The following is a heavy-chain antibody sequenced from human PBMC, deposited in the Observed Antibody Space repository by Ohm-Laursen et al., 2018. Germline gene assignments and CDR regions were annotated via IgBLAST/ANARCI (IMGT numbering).Heavy chain of an antibody. D-gene: IGHD3-10*01. CDR1: GGSISSYY. CDR2: IYYSGST. J-gene: IGHJ4*02. Sequence: SETLSLTCTVSGGSISSYYWSWIRQPPGKGLEWIGYIYYSGSTNYNPSLKSRVTISVDTSKNQFSLKLSSVTAADTAVYYCARENGGHFDYWAREPWSPSPQ. CDR3: ARENGGHFDY. V-gene: IGHV4-59*01.